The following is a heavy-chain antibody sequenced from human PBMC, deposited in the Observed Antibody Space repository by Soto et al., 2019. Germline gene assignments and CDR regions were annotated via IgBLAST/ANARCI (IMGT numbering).Heavy chain of an antibody. V-gene: IGHV1-18*01. CDR1: GYTFTSYG. J-gene: IGHJ4*02. CDR3: ARDPRIVVVPAAPFDY. CDR2: ISAYNGNT. Sequence: ASVKVSCKASGYTFTSYGISWVRQAPGQGLEWMGWISAYNGNTNYAQKPQGRVPMTTDTSTSTASMELRSLRSDDAAVYYSARDPRIVVVPAAPFDYWGQGTLVTVSS. D-gene: IGHD2-2*01.